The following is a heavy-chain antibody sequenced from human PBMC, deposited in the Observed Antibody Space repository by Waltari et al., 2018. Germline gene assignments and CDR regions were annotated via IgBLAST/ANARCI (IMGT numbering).Heavy chain of an antibody. CDR2: ICNDGSKK. V-gene: IGHV3-33*01. J-gene: IGHJ6*02. Sequence: QEKLVESGGGVVQSGRSLRLSCAASGFSFTNYGMHGVRQAPGKGLGGVEVICNDGSKKNYADSVKGRFDISRDNSKSTLYLQMDSLRADDTAVDFCARDQYGESFYYAMNVWGQGTAVTVSS. CDR1: GFSFTNYG. CDR3: ARDQYGESFYYAMNV. D-gene: IGHD1-26*01.